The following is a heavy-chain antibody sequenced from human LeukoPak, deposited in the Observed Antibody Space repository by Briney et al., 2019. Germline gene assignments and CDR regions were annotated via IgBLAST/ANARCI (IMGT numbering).Heavy chain of an antibody. J-gene: IGHJ5*02. V-gene: IGHV4-34*01. Sequence: SETLSLTCAVYGGSFSGYYWSWIRQPPGMGLEWIGEINHSGSTNYNPSLKGRVTISVDTSKNQFSLKLSSVTAADTAVYYCARGYSYGFYYYGSGSYFWFDPWGQGTLVTVSS. CDR3: ARGYSYGFYYYGSGSYFWFDP. D-gene: IGHD3-10*01. CDR1: GGSFSGYY. CDR2: INHSGST.